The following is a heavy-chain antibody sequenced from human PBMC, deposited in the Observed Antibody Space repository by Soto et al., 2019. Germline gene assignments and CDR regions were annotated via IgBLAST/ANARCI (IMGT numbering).Heavy chain of an antibody. D-gene: IGHD2-15*01. J-gene: IGHJ4*02. Sequence: EVQLVESGGGLVQPGRSLRLSCAASGFTFDDYAMHWVRQAPGKGLEWVSGISWNSGSIGYADSVKGRFTISRDNAKNSLYLQMNSLRAEDTALYYCAKGVAAWGYFDYWGQGTPVTVSS. CDR1: GFTFDDYA. CDR3: AKGVAAWGYFDY. CDR2: ISWNSGSI. V-gene: IGHV3-9*01.